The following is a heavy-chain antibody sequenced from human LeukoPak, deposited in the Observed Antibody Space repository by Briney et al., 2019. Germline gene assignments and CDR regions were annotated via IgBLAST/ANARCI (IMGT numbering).Heavy chain of an antibody. V-gene: IGHV4-38-2*02. Sequence: PSETLSLTCTVSGYSISSGYYWGWIRQPPGKGLEWIGSIYHSGSTYYNPSLKSRVTISVDTSKNQFSLKLSSVTAADTAVYYCARYVTTVTTFDYWGQGTLVTVSS. D-gene: IGHD4-17*01. CDR1: GYSISSGYY. CDR2: IYHSGST. CDR3: ARYVTTVTTFDY. J-gene: IGHJ4*02.